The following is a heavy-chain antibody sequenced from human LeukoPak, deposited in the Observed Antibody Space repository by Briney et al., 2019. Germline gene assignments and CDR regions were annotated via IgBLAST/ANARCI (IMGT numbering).Heavy chain of an antibody. D-gene: IGHD2-2*01. CDR1: GYTFTNYG. Sequence: ASVKVSCKASGYTFTNYGVSWVRQAPGQGLEWMGWINASNGDTHYAQNLQGRLTMTTDTSTSMAFMELRSLRPDDTAVYFCARWGLVAPGTYYYYYMDVWGRGTTVTVSS. CDR2: INASNGDT. J-gene: IGHJ6*03. V-gene: IGHV1-18*01. CDR3: ARWGLVAPGTYYYYYMDV.